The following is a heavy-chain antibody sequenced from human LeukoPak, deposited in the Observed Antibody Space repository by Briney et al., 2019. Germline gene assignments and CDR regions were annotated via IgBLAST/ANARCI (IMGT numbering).Heavy chain of an antibody. J-gene: IGHJ6*04. V-gene: IGHV1-2*02. CDR3: TRALAF. CDR2: MNPKNGGT. Sequence: ASVKVSCMASGYTFTGNCIHWLRQTPGQGLEWMGWMNPKNGGTNYALKFQGRVTMTGDTSINTAYLNLSGLRSDDSALYYCTRALAFWGTGKPGSVSS. CDR1: GYTFTGNC.